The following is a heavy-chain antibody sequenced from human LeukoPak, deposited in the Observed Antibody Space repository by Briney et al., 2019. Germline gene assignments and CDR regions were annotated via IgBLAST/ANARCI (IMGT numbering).Heavy chain of an antibody. V-gene: IGHV4-39*07. Sequence: SETLSLTCTVSGGSINSRSYYWGWIRQTPGKGLESIGHIHYSESIYYNPSHERRVTISEDWSKNEFFLKVKSVTAADTGVYYCARGPDNAKLGYWGQGTLVTVSS. J-gene: IGHJ4*02. D-gene: IGHD1-1*01. CDR3: ARGPDNAKLGY. CDR2: IHYSESI. CDR1: GGSINSRSYY.